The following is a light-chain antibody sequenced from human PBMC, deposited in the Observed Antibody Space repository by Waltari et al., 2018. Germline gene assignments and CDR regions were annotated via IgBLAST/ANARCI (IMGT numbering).Light chain of an antibody. Sequence: QSVLTQPPSVSGAPGQRVTISCTGSGSTIGAGYDVHWYQQLPRAAPKLLIYGSTSRPLGVPDRFFGSTSGTSASLAIIGLQAEDEADYYCQSYDTSLSVVFGGGTKVTVL. CDR2: GST. J-gene: IGLJ3*02. CDR1: GSTIGAGYD. V-gene: IGLV1-40*01. CDR3: QSYDTSLSVV.